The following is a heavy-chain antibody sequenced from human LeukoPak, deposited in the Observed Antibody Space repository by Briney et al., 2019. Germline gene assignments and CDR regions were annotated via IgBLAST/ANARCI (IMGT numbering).Heavy chain of an antibody. CDR1: GFTFSSYS. J-gene: IGHJ4*02. D-gene: IGHD4-17*01. CDR2: ISSSSSTI. V-gene: IGHV3-48*01. CDR3: ARGHGDYYFDY. Sequence: GGSLRLSCAASGFTFSSYSMNWVRQAPGKGLEWVSYISSSSSTIYYADSVKGRFTISRDNAKNSLYLQMNSLRAEDTAVYYCARGHGDYYFDYWGQGTLVTVSS.